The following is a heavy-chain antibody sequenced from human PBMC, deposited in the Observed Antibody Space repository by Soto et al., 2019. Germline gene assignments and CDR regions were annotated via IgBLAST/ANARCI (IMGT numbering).Heavy chain of an antibody. Sequence: SETLSLTCTVSGGSISSSSYYWGWIRQPPGKGLEWIGSIYYSGSTYYNPSLKSRVTISVDTSENQFSLKLSSVTAADTAVYYCARHKVGDSGYDYPIDYWGQGTLVTVSS. CDR2: IYYSGST. CDR3: ARHKVGDSGYDYPIDY. D-gene: IGHD5-12*01. CDR1: GGSISSSSYY. V-gene: IGHV4-39*01. J-gene: IGHJ4*02.